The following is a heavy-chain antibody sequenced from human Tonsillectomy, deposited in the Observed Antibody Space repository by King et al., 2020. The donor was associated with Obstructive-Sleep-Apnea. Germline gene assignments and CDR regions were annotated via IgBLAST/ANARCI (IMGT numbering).Heavy chain of an antibody. CDR1: GFTFSSYA. CDR3: ARDRHYYGSGSYAGY. Sequence: VQLVESGGGVVQPGRSLRLSCAASGFTFSSYAMHWVRQAPGKGLEWVAVISYDGSNKYYADSGKGRFTISRDNSKNTLYLQMNSLRAEDTAVYYCARDRHYYGSGSYAGYWGQGTLVTVSS. J-gene: IGHJ4*02. D-gene: IGHD3-10*01. CDR2: ISYDGSNK. V-gene: IGHV3-30-3*01.